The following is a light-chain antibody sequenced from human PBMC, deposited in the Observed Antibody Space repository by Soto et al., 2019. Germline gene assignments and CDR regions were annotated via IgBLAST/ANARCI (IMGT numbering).Light chain of an antibody. CDR1: SSDIGDYNY. CDR2: DVT. V-gene: IGLV2-14*01. J-gene: IGLJ2*01. Sequence: QSALTQPASVSGSPGQSITISCTGTSSDIGDYNYVSWYRQHPGEAPKLMIYDVTNRPSGVSNRFSGSKSGNTASLTISGLQAEDEADYYCSSYTSNSTPVLFGGGTKLTVL. CDR3: SSYTSNSTPVL.